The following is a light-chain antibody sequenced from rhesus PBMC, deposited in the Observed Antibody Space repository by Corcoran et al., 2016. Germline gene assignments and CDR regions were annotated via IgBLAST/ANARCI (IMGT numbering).Light chain of an antibody. CDR3: SSYAGSNTFI. Sequence: QAALTQPPSVSGSPGQSVTISCTETSSDIGGYNYVSWYQQHPGKAPKLMIYDVSKRPSGVADRFSGSKSGNTASLTISGLQAEDEADYYCSSYAGSNTFIFGAGTRLTVL. J-gene: IGLJ1*01. V-gene: IGLV2-23*01. CDR1: SSDIGGYNY. CDR2: DVS.